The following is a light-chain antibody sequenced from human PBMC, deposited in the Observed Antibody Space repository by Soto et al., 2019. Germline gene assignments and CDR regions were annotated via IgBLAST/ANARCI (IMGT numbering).Light chain of an antibody. J-gene: IGKJ1*01. V-gene: IGKV1-39*01. CDR1: QSMSLF. Sequence: IDMTQSPSSLSASVGHRITITCRASQSMSLFLNWYQQKPGKAPKLLIYSASTLQSGVPSRFSGSGYGPGFTLTISSMKNDDIGTYYCQQNNRYPWTFGHGTKVDIK. CDR3: QQNNRYPWT. CDR2: SAS.